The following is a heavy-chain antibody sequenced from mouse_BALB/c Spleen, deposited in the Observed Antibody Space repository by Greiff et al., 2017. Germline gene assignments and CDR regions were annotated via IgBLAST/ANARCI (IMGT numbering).Heavy chain of an antibody. Sequence: EVNVVESGGGLVKPGGSLKLSCAASGFTFSSYAMSWVRQTPEKRLEWVASISSGGSTYYPDSVKGRFTISRDNARNTLYLQMSSLRSEDTAMYYCARGYDYDDAMDYWGQGTSVTVSS. CDR1: GFTFSSYA. J-gene: IGHJ4*01. V-gene: IGHV5-6-5*01. CDR2: ISSGGST. D-gene: IGHD2-4*01. CDR3: ARGYDYDDAMDY.